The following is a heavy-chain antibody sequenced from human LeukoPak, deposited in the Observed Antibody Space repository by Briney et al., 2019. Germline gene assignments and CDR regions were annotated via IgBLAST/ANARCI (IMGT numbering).Heavy chain of an antibody. Sequence: ASVKVSCKASGYTFNTYGMSWVRQAPGQGLEWMGWISDYNSNTIYAQKLQGRVTMTTDTSTSTAYMELRSLRSDDTAVYFCAIELSEYSSGWTIYAMDVWGQGTTVIVSS. CDR1: GYTFNTYG. V-gene: IGHV1-18*01. D-gene: IGHD6-19*01. CDR3: AIELSEYSSGWTIYAMDV. J-gene: IGHJ6*02. CDR2: ISDYNSNT.